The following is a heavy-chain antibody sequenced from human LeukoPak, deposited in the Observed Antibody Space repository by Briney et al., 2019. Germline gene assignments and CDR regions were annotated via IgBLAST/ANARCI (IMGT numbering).Heavy chain of an antibody. CDR2: INPKTGTA. J-gene: IGHJ6*03. CDR3: ARDPGNGFYYYYMDV. V-gene: IGHV1-2*02. CDR1: GYTFTGYS. Sequence: ASVKVSCKASGYTFTGYSIYWVRQTPGQKLECMGWINPKTGTANSAQKFQGRVTMTRDTSISTAYMELSRLRSDDTAVYYCARDPGNGFYYYYMDVWGKGTTVTVSS. D-gene: IGHD4-17*01.